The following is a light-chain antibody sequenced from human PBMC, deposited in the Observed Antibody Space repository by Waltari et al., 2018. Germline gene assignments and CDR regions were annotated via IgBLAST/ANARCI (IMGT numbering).Light chain of an antibody. J-gene: IGLJ3*02. CDR3: QSYDNDNVV. CDR2: EDY. Sequence: NFILTQTHSVSESPGKTVTISCTRSSGSIGRYVQWYQQRPGRAPTTVIYEDYQRLSWVPERFSGSIDSSSNSAYVTISGLKPEDEADYYCQSYDNDNVVFGGGTRLTVL. V-gene: IGLV6-57*03. CDR1: SGSIGRY.